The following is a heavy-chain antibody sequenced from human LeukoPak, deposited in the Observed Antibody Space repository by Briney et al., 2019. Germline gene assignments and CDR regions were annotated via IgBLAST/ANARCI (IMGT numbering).Heavy chain of an antibody. Sequence: GGSLRLSCEASGFTFSNYAMSWVRQAPGKGLEWVSGICGHGISIYYADSVKGRFTISRDNSKSTLYLVMNSLRAEDTAVYYCAKDAGRDLRYFDWLLSPLDYWGQGTLVTVSS. J-gene: IGHJ4*02. CDR2: ICGHGISI. CDR3: AKDAGRDLRYFDWLLSPLDY. D-gene: IGHD3-9*01. V-gene: IGHV3-23*01. CDR1: GFTFSNYA.